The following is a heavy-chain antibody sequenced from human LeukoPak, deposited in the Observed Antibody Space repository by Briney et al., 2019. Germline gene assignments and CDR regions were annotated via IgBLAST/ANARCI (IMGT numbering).Heavy chain of an antibody. CDR1: GFTFSGSW. D-gene: IGHD1-26*01. Sequence: GGSLRLSCAASGFTFSGSWMHWVRQAPGKGLVWVSRITGDGSGATYADSVKGRFTISRDNSKNTLYLQMNSLRAEDTAVYYCACPSGSYSYYYYGMDVWGQGTTVTVSS. V-gene: IGHV3-74*01. CDR3: ACPSGSYSYYYYGMDV. CDR2: ITGDGSGA. J-gene: IGHJ6*02.